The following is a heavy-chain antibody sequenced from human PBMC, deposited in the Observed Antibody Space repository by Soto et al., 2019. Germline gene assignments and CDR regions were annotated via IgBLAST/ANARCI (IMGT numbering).Heavy chain of an antibody. CDR1: GFTFDDYA. CDR3: ARFDGDGITMIVGPGAFDI. CDR2: ISWNSGSI. V-gene: IGHV3-9*01. J-gene: IGHJ3*02. Sequence: PGGSLRLSCAASGFTFDDYAMHWVRQAPGKGLEWVSGISWNSGSIGYADSVKGRFTISRDNAKNSLYLQMNSLRAEDTAVYYCARFDGDGITMIVGPGAFDIWGQGTMVTVSS. D-gene: IGHD3-22*01.